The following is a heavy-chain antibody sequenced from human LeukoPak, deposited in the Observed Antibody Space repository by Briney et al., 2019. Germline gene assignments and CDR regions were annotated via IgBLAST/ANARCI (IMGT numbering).Heavy chain of an antibody. D-gene: IGHD3-22*01. Sequence: GGSLRLSCAASGFTFSSYAMSWVRQAPGKGLEWVSAISGSGGSTYYADSVKGRFTISRDNSKNTLYLQMNSLRPEDTAVYYCAKATASGYGAFDIWGQGTMVTVSS. V-gene: IGHV3-23*01. CDR1: GFTFSSYA. CDR2: ISGSGGST. CDR3: AKATASGYGAFDI. J-gene: IGHJ3*02.